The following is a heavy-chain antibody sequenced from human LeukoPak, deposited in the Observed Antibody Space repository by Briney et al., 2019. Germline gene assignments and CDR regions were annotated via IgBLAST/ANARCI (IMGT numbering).Heavy chain of an antibody. D-gene: IGHD4-17*01. V-gene: IGHV1-2*02. CDR1: GYTFTGYY. CDR3: AREMDYGDYVDAFDI. Sequence: ASVKVSCKASGYTFTGYYMHWVRQAPGQGLEWMGWINPNSGGTNYAQKFQGRVTMTRDTSISTAYMELSRLRSDDTAVYYCAREMDYGDYVDAFDIWGQGTMVTVSS. J-gene: IGHJ3*02. CDR2: INPNSGGT.